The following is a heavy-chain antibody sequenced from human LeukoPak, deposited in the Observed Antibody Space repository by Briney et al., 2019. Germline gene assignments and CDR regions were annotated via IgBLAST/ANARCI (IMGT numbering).Heavy chain of an antibody. D-gene: IGHD3-10*01. Sequence: SETLSLTCAVSGYSISSGYYWGWIRQPPGKGLEWIGSIYHSGSTYYNPSLKSRVTISVETSKNQFSLKLSSVTAADTAVYYCARDTYYYGSGSYYLDYWGQGTLVTVSS. CDR1: GYSISSGYY. J-gene: IGHJ4*02. CDR2: IYHSGST. CDR3: ARDTYYYGSGSYYLDY. V-gene: IGHV4-38-2*02.